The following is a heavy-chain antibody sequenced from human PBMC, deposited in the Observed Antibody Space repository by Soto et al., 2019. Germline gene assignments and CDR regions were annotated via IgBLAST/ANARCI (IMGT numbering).Heavy chain of an antibody. CDR2: INPSGGST. V-gene: IGHV1-46*01. Sequence: ASVKVSCKASGYTFTSYGISWVRQAPGQGLEWMGIINPSGGSTSYAQKFQGRVTMTRDTSTSTVYMELSSLRSEDTAVYYCVRDWRRSSIAAQGNWFDPWGQGTLVTVSS. CDR3: VRDWRRSSIAAQGNWFDP. CDR1: GYTFTSYG. D-gene: IGHD6-6*01. J-gene: IGHJ5*02.